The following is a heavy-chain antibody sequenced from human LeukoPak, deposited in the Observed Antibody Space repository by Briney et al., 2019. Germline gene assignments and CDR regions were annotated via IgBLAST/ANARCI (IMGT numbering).Heavy chain of an antibody. CDR3: ARGPDIVVVPAALPMGDNWFDP. V-gene: IGHV4-30-4*01. CDR2: IYYSGST. D-gene: IGHD2-2*01. Sequence: SETLSLTCTVSGGSISSGDYYWSWIRQPPGKGLEWIGYIYYSGSTYYNPSLKSRVTISVDTSKNQFSLKLSSVTAADTAVYYCARGPDIVVVPAALPMGDNWFDPWGQGTLVTVSS. J-gene: IGHJ5*02. CDR1: GGSISSGDYY.